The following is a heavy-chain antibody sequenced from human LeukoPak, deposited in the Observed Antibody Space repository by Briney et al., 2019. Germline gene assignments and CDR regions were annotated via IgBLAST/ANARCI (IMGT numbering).Heavy chain of an antibody. Sequence: ASVKVSCTASGSTFTSYGISRLRRAPAPGLEWMGWSGAYNGNTNYAQKLQGRVALTTETTMRTDYMKLRSLRSEDTAVYYCTRVNVLLRCCGLNGWFDPWGQGTLVTVSS. D-gene: IGHD4-17*01. V-gene: IGHV1-18*01. CDR1: GSTFTSYG. CDR3: TRVNVLLRCCGLNGWFDP. J-gene: IGHJ5*02. CDR2: SGAYNGNT.